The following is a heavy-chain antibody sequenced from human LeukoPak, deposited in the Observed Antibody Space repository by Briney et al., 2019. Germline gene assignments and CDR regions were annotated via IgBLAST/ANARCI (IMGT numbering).Heavy chain of an antibody. CDR2: IYYNENT. J-gene: IGHJ3*02. CDR3: ARWGVLAARPEVAFDI. Sequence: SETLSLTCSVSGVSLISTSYYWGWVRQPPGKGLECIGTIYYNENTYYNPSLKSRVTISVDVSNYQFSLKLRSVTAADTAVYYCARWGVLAARPEVAFDIWGQGTMVTVSS. CDR1: GVSLISTSYY. D-gene: IGHD6-6*01. V-gene: IGHV4-39*07.